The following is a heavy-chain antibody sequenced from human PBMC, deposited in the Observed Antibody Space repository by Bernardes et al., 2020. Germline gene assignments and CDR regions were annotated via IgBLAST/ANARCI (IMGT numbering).Heavy chain of an antibody. CDR1: GGSISSYY. D-gene: IGHD2-15*01. CDR2: IYYSGST. Sequence: SETLSLTCTVSGGSISSYYWSWIRQPPGKGLEWIGYIYYSGSTNYNPSLKSRVTISVDTSKNQFSLKLSSVTAADTAVYYCARVGQPGYYYYYYMDVWGKGTTVTVSS. J-gene: IGHJ6*03. V-gene: IGHV4-59*01. CDR3: ARVGQPGYYYYYYMDV.